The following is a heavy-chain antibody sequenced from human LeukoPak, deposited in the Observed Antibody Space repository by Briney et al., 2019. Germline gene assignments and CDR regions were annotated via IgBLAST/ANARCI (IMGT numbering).Heavy chain of an antibody. CDR1: GFSFSNHG. J-gene: IGHJ4*02. D-gene: IGHD3-10*01. V-gene: IGHV3-30*02. CDR3: AKDQGGLRGVLDY. CDR2: IRYDGSNK. Sequence: GGSLRLSCVASGFSFSNHGMHWVRQAPGKGLEWVAFIRYDGSNKYHADSVKGRFTISRDNSKNTLDLQMNSLRPDDTAVYYCAKDQGGLRGVLDYWGQGTLVAVSS.